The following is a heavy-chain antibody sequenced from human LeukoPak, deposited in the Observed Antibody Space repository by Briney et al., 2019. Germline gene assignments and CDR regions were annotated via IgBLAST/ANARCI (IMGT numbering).Heavy chain of an antibody. Sequence: SETLSLTCTVSGGSISSSSYYWGWIRQPPGKGLEWIGSIYYSGSTYYNPSLKSRVTISVDTSKNQFSLKLSSVTAADTAVYYCARVVGANSAAFDIWGQGTMVTVSS. CDR3: ARVVGANSAAFDI. CDR1: GGSISSSSYY. D-gene: IGHD1-26*01. J-gene: IGHJ3*02. CDR2: IYYSGST. V-gene: IGHV4-39*07.